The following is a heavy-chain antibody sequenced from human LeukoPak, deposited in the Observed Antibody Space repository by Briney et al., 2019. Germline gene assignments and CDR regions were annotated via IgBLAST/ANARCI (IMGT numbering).Heavy chain of an antibody. CDR2: IRSKANSYAT. D-gene: IGHD2-2*01. Sequence: GGSLRLSCAASGFTFSGSAMHWVRQASGKGLEWVGRIRSKANSYATAYAASVKGRFTISRDDSKNTAYLQMNSLKTEDTAVYYCTRSYCSSTSCPSLYYYYYSMDVWGQGTTVTVSS. J-gene: IGHJ6*02. V-gene: IGHV3-73*01. CDR1: GFTFSGSA. CDR3: TRSYCSSTSCPSLYYYYYSMDV.